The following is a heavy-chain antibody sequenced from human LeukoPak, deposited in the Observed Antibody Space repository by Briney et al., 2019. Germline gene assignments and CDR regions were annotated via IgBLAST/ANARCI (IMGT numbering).Heavy chain of an antibody. J-gene: IGHJ4*02. D-gene: IGHD6-19*01. V-gene: IGHV4-38-2*02. Sequence: SGTLSLTCIVSAYSISSGYYWAWIRQPPGKGLEWIGEINHSGSTNYNPSLKSRVTISVDPSKNQFSLKLSSVTAADTAVYYCARVRKQWLVLPYYFDYWGQGTLVTVSS. CDR3: ARVRKQWLVLPYYFDY. CDR1: AYSISSGYY. CDR2: INHSGST.